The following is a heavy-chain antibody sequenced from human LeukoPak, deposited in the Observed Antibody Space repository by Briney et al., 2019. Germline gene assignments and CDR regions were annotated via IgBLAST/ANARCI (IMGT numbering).Heavy chain of an antibody. Sequence: SETLSLTCAVYGGSFSGYYWSWIRQPPGKGLEWIGEINHSGSTNYNPSLKSRVTISVDTSKNQFSLKLSPVTAADTAVYYCARGQRYSYGTDYWGQGTLVTVSS. V-gene: IGHV4-34*01. CDR2: INHSGST. CDR3: ARGQRYSYGTDY. J-gene: IGHJ4*02. D-gene: IGHD5-18*01. CDR1: GGSFSGYY.